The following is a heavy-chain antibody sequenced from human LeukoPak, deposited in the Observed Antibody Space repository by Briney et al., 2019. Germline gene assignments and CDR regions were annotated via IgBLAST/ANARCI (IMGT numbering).Heavy chain of an antibody. CDR2: ISSSGSTI. CDR1: GFTFSNYG. J-gene: IGHJ4*02. V-gene: IGHV3-48*04. D-gene: IGHD6-13*01. CDR3: ARDVSSWYGFDY. Sequence: QSGGSLRLSCAASGFTFSNYGMSWVRQAPGKGLEWVSYISSSGSTIYYADSVKGRFTISRDNAKNSLYLQMNSLRAEDTAVYYCARDVSSWYGFDYWGQGTLVTVSS.